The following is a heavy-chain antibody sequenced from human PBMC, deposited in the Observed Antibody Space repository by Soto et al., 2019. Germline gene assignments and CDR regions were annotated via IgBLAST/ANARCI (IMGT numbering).Heavy chain of an antibody. CDR1: GFTFSSYA. V-gene: IGHV3-30-3*01. D-gene: IGHD2-15*01. CDR2: ISYDGSDK. CDR3: ARLYCSAASCYSVGAFDI. Sequence: QVQLVESGGGVVQPGRSLRLSCAASGFTFSSYAVHWVRQAPGKGLEWVAVISYDGSDKFYADSVKGRFSISRDNSKSTLFLQMNSLRAEDTAVYYCARLYCSAASCYSVGAFDIRGQGTMVTVSS. J-gene: IGHJ3*02.